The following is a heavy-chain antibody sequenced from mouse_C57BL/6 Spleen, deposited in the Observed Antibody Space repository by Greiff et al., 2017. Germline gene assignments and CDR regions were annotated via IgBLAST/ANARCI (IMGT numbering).Heavy chain of an antibody. J-gene: IGHJ2*01. CDR3: ARGLED. CDR2: ISDGGSYT. Sequence: EVKLMESGGGLVKPGGSLKLSCAASGFTFSSYAMSWVRQTPEKRLEWVATISDGGSYTYYPDNVKGRFTISRDNAKNNLYLQMSHLKSEDTAMYYCARGLEDWGKGTTLTVSS. V-gene: IGHV5-4*03. CDR1: GFTFSSYA.